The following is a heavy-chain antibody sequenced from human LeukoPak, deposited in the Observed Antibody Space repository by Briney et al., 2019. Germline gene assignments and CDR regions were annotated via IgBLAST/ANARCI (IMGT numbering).Heavy chain of an antibody. CDR2: ISGSGGST. CDR1: GFTFSSYA. Sequence: GGSLRLSCAASGFTFSSYAMSWVRQAPGKGLEWVSAISGSGGSTYYADSVKGRFTISRDNSKNTLYLQMNSLRAEDTAVYYCAKGTHYYDFWSSYYFDYWGQGTLVTVSS. J-gene: IGHJ4*02. D-gene: IGHD3-3*01. CDR3: AKGTHYYDFWSSYYFDY. V-gene: IGHV3-23*01.